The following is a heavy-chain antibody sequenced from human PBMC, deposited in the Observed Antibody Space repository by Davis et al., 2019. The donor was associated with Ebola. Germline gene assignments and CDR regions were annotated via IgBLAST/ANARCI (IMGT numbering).Heavy chain of an antibody. J-gene: IGHJ6*02. D-gene: IGHD4-17*01. CDR1: GGSISSGGYS. CDR2: IYHSGST. V-gene: IGHV4-30-2*01. Sequence: SETLSLTCAVSGGSISSGGYSWSWIRQPPGKGLEWIGYIYHSGSTYYNPSLKSRVTISVDTSKNQFSLKLSSVTAADTAVYYCARPTVTTPYGMDVWGQGTTVTVSS. CDR3: ARPTVTTPYGMDV.